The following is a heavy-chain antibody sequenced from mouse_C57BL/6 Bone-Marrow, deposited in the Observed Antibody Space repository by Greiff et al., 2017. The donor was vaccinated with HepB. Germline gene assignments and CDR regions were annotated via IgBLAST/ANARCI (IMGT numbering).Heavy chain of an antibody. D-gene: IGHD3-2*02. CDR2: IDPSDSYT. J-gene: IGHJ3*01. Sequence: QVQLQQPGAELVRPGTSVKLSCKASGYTFTSYWMHWVKQRPGQGLEWIGVIDPSDSYTNYNQKFKGKATLTVDTSSSTAYMQLSSLTSEDSAVYYCARGKAQAKFAYWGQGTLVTVSA. V-gene: IGHV1-59*01. CDR1: GYTFTSYW. CDR3: ARGKAQAKFAY.